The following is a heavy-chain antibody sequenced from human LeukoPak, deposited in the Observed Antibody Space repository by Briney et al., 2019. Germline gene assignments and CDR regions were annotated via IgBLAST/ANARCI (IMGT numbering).Heavy chain of an antibody. CDR1: GYTFTGYY. J-gene: IGHJ6*03. Sequence: GASVKVSCKASGYTFTGYYMHWVRQAPGQGLEWMGWINPNSGGTNYAQKFQGRVTMTRDTSISTAYMELSRLRSDDTAVYYCAREHSSSWYTLDYYYYMDVWGKGTTVTVSS. CDR2: INPNSGGT. V-gene: IGHV1-2*02. D-gene: IGHD6-13*01. CDR3: AREHSSSWYTLDYYYYMDV.